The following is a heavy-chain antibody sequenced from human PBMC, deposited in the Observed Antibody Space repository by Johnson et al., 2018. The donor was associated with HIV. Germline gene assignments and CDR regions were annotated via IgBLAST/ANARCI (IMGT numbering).Heavy chain of an antibody. V-gene: IGHV3-30*03. J-gene: IGHJ3*02. CDR3: ARSKGSIWYGSVFDI. CDR2: ISYDGSNK. CDR1: GFTFSSYG. D-gene: IGHD6-13*01. Sequence: QVQLVESGGGVVQPGRSVRLSCAASGFTFSSYGMHWVRQAPGKGLEWVAVISYDGSNKYYADSVKGRFTISRDNAKNSLYMQMNSLRGEDTAVYYCARSKGSIWYGSVFDIWGQGTMVTVSS.